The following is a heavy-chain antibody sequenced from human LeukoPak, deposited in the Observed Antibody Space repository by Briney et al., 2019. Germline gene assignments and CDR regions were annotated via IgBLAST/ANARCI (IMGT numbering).Heavy chain of an antibody. CDR2: IYYSGST. CDR1: GGSISSSSYY. D-gene: IGHD2-15*01. CDR3: AREAPGGSGDHDAFDI. Sequence: SETLSLTCTVSGGSISSSSYYWGWIRQPPGKGLEWIGSIYYSGSTYYNPSLKSRVTISVDRSKNQFSLKLSSVTAADTAVYYCAREAPGGSGDHDAFDIWGQGTMVTVSS. J-gene: IGHJ3*02. V-gene: IGHV4-39*07.